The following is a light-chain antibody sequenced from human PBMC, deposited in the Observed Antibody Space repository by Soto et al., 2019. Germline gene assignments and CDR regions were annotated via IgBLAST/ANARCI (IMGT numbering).Light chain of an antibody. CDR3: QQYGSSPTWT. V-gene: IGKV3-20*01. Sequence: EIVLTQSPGTLSLSPGERATLSCKTSQTSGSNFLAWYQHKPGQAPRLLIYASSNRATGIPDRFSGSASGPDFTLTINRLEPEDFAVYYCQQYGSSPTWTFGQGTKVEIK. CDR2: ASS. CDR1: QTSGSNF. J-gene: IGKJ1*01.